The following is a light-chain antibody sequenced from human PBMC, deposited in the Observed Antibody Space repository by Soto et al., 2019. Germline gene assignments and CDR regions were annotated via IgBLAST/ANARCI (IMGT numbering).Light chain of an antibody. CDR2: KAS. CDR1: QSISNW. CDR3: QQYNTNPLT. Sequence: DIQMTQSPSTLSASVGDRVTITCRASQSISNWLAWYQQKPGKAPNLLIYKASSLESGVPSRFSGSGSGTEFTLTISSLQTDDFATYYCQQYNTNPLTFGGGTKVDIK. V-gene: IGKV1-5*03. J-gene: IGKJ4*01.